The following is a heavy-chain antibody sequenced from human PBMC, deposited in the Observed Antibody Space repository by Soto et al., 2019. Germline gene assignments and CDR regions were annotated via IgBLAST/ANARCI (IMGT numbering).Heavy chain of an antibody. CDR2: INHSGST. D-gene: IGHD2-15*01. V-gene: IGHV4-34*01. J-gene: IGHJ5*02. CDR1: GGSFSGYY. Sequence: QVQLQQWGAGLLKPSETLSLTCAVYGGSFSGYYWSWIRQPPGKGLEWIGEINHSGSTNYNPSLKSRVTISVDTSKNQFSLKLSSVTAADTAVYYCARGRYCSGGSCFQGWFDPWGQGTLVTVSS. CDR3: ARGRYCSGGSCFQGWFDP.